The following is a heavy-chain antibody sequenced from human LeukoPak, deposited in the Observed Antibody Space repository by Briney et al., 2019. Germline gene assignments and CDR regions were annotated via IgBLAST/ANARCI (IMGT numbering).Heavy chain of an antibody. CDR1: GFTFSRHW. D-gene: IGHD2-15*01. V-gene: IGHV3-7*01. CDR2: IKEDGSGT. J-gene: IGHJ4*02. CDR3: ARDVPRTKKGGVVEDGDY. Sequence: GGSLRLSCAASGFTFSRHWMIWVRQAPGKGLEWVANIKEDGSGTYYVDSVKGRFIISRDNAKKSLYLQMTSLRVEDTAVYYCARDVPRTKKGGVVEDGDYWGRGTLVTVSS.